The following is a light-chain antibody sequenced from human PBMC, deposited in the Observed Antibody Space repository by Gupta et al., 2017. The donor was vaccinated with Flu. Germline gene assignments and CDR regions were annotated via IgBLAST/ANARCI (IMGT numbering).Light chain of an antibody. CDR2: EFT. Sequence: SALTQPAFVSGSPDQSITIYCTGTSSDVGGYYLVSWYQQPPGKAPKLLIYEFTNRPSGVADRFSGSKCVNTASLTTTRLQAEEEAHYYCTSYTSNTTHVLFGGGTRLTVL. CDR1: SSDVGGYYL. J-gene: IGLJ2*01. CDR3: TSYTSNTTHVL. V-gene: IGLV2-14*01.